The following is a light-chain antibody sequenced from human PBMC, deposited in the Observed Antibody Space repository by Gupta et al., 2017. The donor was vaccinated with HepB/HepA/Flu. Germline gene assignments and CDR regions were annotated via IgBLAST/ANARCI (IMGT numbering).Light chain of an antibody. CDR3: QHYGSSPPVT. Sequence: EIVLTQSPGTLSLSPGERASLSCRASQSVSSSYLAWYQQKPRQSPRLLMYGASSRVTGVPDRFSGSGSGTDFTLTISRLEPEDFAVYYCQHYGSSPPVTFGQGTRLETK. V-gene: IGKV3-20*01. CDR2: GAS. CDR1: QSVSSSY. J-gene: IGKJ5*01.